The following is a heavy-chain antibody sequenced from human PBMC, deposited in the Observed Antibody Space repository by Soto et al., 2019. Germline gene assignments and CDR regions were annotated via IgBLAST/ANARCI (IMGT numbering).Heavy chain of an antibody. CDR3: ARDSSGMIFDY. D-gene: IGHD3-22*01. J-gene: IGHJ4*02. V-gene: IGHV4-59*01. Sequence: LPLTCTVSGGSISSYYWSWIRQPPGKGLEWIGYIYYSGSTNYNPSLKSRVTISVDTSKNQFSLKLSSVTAADTAVYYCARDSSGMIFDYWGQGTLVTVSS. CDR2: IYYSGST. CDR1: GGSISSYY.